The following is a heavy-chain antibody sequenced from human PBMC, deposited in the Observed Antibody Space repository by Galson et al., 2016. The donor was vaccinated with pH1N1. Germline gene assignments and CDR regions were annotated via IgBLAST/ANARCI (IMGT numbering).Heavy chain of an antibody. V-gene: IGHV3-7*01. Sequence: SLRLSCAASGFTFSNYWMHWVRQVPGKGLEWVANIKEDGSETYYVDSVRGRFTISRDNAKNSLYLQMNRLRDEDAALYYCGRAIGSRSAYWGQGALVTVSS. CDR3: GRAIGSRSAY. D-gene: IGHD3-16*02. CDR2: IKEDGSET. J-gene: IGHJ4*02. CDR1: GFTFSNYW.